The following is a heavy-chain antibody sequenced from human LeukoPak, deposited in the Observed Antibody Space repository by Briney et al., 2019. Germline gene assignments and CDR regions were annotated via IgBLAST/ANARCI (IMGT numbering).Heavy chain of an antibody. CDR2: TYYRSEWYN. V-gene: IGHV6-1*01. CDR3: ARGASRAFDY. Sequence: SQTLSLTCAISGYSVSSNSVAWNWIRQSPSRGLEWLGRTYYRSEWYNDYAVSVKSRITANPDTSTNQFSLQLNSVTPEDTAVYYCARGASRAFDYWGQGTLVTVSS. CDR1: GYSVSSNSVA. J-gene: IGHJ4*02.